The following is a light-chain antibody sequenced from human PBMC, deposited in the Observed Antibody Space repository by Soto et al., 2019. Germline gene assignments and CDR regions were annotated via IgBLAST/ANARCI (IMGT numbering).Light chain of an antibody. Sequence: QSVLTQPPSVSGAPGQRVNFSCTGSSSNIGEDYDVPWYCQLPGTAPKLIIYGYINRPSRVPERFSGSKSGTSASLVITALQAEDEGHYFCQSYDSSLGAVVFGGGTKLTVL. CDR3: QSYDSSLGAVV. CDR2: GYI. J-gene: IGLJ2*01. V-gene: IGLV1-40*01. CDR1: SSNIGEDYD.